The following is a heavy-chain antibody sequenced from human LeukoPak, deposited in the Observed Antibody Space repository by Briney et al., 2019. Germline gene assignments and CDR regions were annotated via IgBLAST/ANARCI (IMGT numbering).Heavy chain of an antibody. CDR1: GGSPSIGDYY. D-gene: IGHD3-3*01. CDR3: ARSLWSGLDFDY. CDR2: IYYSGST. V-gene: IGHV4-30-4*08. J-gene: IGHJ4*02. Sequence: SQTLSLTCTVSGGSPSIGDYYWRWIRQPPGKGLEWIGYIYYSGSTYYNPSLKSRVTISVDTSKNQFSLKLSSVTAADTAVYYCARSLWSGLDFDYWGQGTLVTVCS.